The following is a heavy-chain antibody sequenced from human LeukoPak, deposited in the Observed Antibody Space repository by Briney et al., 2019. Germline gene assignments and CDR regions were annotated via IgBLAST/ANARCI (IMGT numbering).Heavy chain of an antibody. D-gene: IGHD3-10*01. CDR3: AKEDYYGPFDP. Sequence: GGSLRLSCAASGFTFSSYWMSWVRQAPGKGLEWVANIKQDGSEKYYVDSVKGRFTISRDNAKNSLYLQMNSLRAEDTAVYYCAKEDYYGPFDPWGQGTLVTVSS. CDR2: IKQDGSEK. J-gene: IGHJ5*02. V-gene: IGHV3-7*03. CDR1: GFTFSSYW.